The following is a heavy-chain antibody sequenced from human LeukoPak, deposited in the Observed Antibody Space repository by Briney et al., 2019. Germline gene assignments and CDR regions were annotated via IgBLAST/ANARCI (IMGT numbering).Heavy chain of an antibody. CDR2: ISGSGGST. D-gene: IGHD3-3*01. V-gene: IGHV3-23*01. Sequence: PGGSLRLSCAASGFTFSSYAMSWVRQAPGKGLEWVSAISGSGGSTYYADSAKGRFTISRDNSKNTLYLQMNSLRAEDTAVYYCARATTFHRGFDPWGQGTLVTVSS. J-gene: IGHJ5*02. CDR3: ARATTFHRGFDP. CDR1: GFTFSSYA.